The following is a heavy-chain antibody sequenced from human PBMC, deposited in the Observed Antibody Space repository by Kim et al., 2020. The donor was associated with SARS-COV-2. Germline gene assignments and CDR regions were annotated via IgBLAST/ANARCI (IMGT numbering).Heavy chain of an antibody. D-gene: IGHD6-19*01. Sequence: GGSLRLSCAVSGVAVNSYYMTWVRQAPGRGLEWVSLIQTGGGTTYADSVRGRFFISRDNSKNTLHLQMNNLRAEDTALYYCARGAVGGTWTFESWGQGSLVTVSS. CDR1: GVAVNSYY. J-gene: IGHJ4*02. CDR3: ARGAVGGTWTFES. CDR2: IQTGGGT. V-gene: IGHV3-53*01.